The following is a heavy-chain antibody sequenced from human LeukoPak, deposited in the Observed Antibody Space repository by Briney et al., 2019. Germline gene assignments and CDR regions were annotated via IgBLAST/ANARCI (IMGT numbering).Heavy chain of an antibody. CDR1: GFTFSTYS. CDR3: SRGRATSSWVYYYMDV. CDR2: ITSRSSYI. Sequence: GGSLRLSCAVSGFTFSTYSMNWVRQAPGKGLEWVSSITSRSSYIYYADSVRGRFTISRDDARNSLYQQMNSLRAEDTAVYYCSRGRATSSWVYYYMDVWGKGTTVTVSS. V-gene: IGHV3-21*01. D-gene: IGHD6-13*01. J-gene: IGHJ6*03.